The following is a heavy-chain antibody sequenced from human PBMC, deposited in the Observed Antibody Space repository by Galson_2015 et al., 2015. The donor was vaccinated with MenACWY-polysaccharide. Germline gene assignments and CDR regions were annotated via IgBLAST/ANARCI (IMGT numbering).Heavy chain of an antibody. CDR2: ISSSGGST. Sequence: LRLSCADSGFSFSSYAINWVRQAPGKGLEWVAGISSSGGSTQFAGSVKGRFTISRDNSQNTVHLQMNSLRVEDTALYYCAAGYFRYDYWGQGTPVTVSS. J-gene: IGHJ4*02. D-gene: IGHD2-15*01. V-gene: IGHV3-23*01. CDR1: GFSFSSYA. CDR3: AAGYFRYDY.